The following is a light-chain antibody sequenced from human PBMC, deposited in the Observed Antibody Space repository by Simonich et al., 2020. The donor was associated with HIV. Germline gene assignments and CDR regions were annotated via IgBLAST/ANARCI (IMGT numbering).Light chain of an antibody. V-gene: IGKV3-15*01. CDR3: QQYNKWPPMYT. J-gene: IGKJ2*01. CDR1: QSVCSN. Sequence: EIVMTQSPATLSVSPGERPTLSCRASQSVCSNLAWYQQKPGQAPRLLIYGASTRATGIPARFSGSGSGTEFTLTISSMRSEDFALYYCQQYNKWPPMYTFGQGTRLEIK. CDR2: GAS.